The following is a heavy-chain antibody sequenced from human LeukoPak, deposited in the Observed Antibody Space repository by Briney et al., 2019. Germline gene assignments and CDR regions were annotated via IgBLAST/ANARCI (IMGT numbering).Heavy chain of an antibody. Sequence: PGGSLRLSCAASGFTFSSYAMSWVRQAPGKGLEGVSAISGSGGSTYYADSVNGRFTISRDNSKNTLYLQMNSLRAEDTAVYYCANLGIGAFDIWGQGTMVTVSS. D-gene: IGHD7-27*01. CDR2: ISGSGGST. V-gene: IGHV3-23*01. CDR1: GFTFSSYA. J-gene: IGHJ3*02. CDR3: ANLGIGAFDI.